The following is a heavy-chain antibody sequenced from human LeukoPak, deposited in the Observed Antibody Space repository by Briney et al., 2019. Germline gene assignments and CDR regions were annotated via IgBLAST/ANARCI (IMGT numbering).Heavy chain of an antibody. J-gene: IGHJ4*02. Sequence: GGSLRLSCVASGFTFSTYWMSWVRQAPGKELEWVANIKQDGSETYYVDSVKGRFTISRDNGQNSLYLQMNSLRVDDTAVYYCARTLYFGYLDYWGQGTLVTVSS. D-gene: IGHD3-9*01. CDR3: ARTLYFGYLDY. CDR2: IKQDGSET. V-gene: IGHV3-7*01. CDR1: GFTFSTYW.